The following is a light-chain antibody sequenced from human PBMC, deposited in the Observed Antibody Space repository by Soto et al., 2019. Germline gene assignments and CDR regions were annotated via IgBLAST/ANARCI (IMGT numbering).Light chain of an antibody. J-gene: IGLJ3*02. CDR1: SSDVGAYNY. CDR3: TSYVGNDIWV. V-gene: IGLV2-8*01. Sequence: QSALTQPPSASGSPGQSVTISCTGTSSDVGAYNYVSWYQQYPGKAPKLMIYEVTKQSSGVPDRFSGSKSGNTASLTVSGLQAEDEADYYCTSYVGNDIWVFGGGTKLTVL. CDR2: EVT.